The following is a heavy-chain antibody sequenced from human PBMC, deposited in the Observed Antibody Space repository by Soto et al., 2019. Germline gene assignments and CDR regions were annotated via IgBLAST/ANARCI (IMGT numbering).Heavy chain of an antibody. J-gene: IGHJ6*02. CDR2: IIPIFDTP. Sequence: QVQLVQSGAEAGKPGSSVKVSCRASGGIFSSFTISWVRQAPGQGLEWLGGIIPIFDTPTYAQNFQGRVTITADKSTNTGYMELSSPRSVDPAVYYCATHGATTMARGAMKHYYYVMDVWGQGTTVTVSS. CDR3: ATHGATTMARGAMKHYYYVMDV. D-gene: IGHD3-10*01. V-gene: IGHV1-69*06. CDR1: GGIFSSFT.